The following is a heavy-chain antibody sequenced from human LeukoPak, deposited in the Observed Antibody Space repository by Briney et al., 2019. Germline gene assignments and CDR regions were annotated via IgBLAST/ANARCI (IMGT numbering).Heavy chain of an antibody. CDR3: ARRGIAARRGTWWFDP. V-gene: IGHV1-18*01. J-gene: IGHJ5*02. CDR1: GYTFTSYG. Sequence: ASVKVSCKASGYTFTSYGISWVRQAPGQGLECMGWISAYNGNTNYAQKLQGRVTMTTDTSTSTAYMELRSLRSDDTAVYYCARRGIAARRGTWWFDPWGQGTLVTVSS. D-gene: IGHD6-6*01. CDR2: ISAYNGNT.